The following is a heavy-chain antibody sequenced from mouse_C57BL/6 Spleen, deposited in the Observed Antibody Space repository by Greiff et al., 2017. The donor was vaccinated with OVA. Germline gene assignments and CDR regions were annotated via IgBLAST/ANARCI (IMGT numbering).Heavy chain of an antibody. CDR3: ASLSYYYGSSPYYFDY. Sequence: QVQLQQPGAELVRPGSSVKLSCKASGYTFTSYWMDWVKQRPGQGLEWIGNIYPSDSETHYNQKFKDKATLTVDKSSSTAYIQLSSLTSEDSAVYYCASLSYYYGSSPYYFDYWGQGTTLTVSS. CDR1: GYTFTSYW. CDR2: IYPSDSET. V-gene: IGHV1-61*01. J-gene: IGHJ2*01. D-gene: IGHD1-1*01.